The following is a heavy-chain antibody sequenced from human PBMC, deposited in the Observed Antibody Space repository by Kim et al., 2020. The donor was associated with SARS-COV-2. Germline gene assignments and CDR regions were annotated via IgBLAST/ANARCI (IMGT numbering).Heavy chain of an antibody. CDR3: ATYIDYFFTH. D-gene: IGHD4-4*01. J-gene: IGHJ4*02. CDR1: GFIFSGST. V-gene: IGHV3-73*01. CDR2: IRSKPKSYAT. Sequence: GGSLRLSCAASGFIFSGSTIHWVRQASGKGLEWVGRIRSKPKSYATEYTVSVKGRFTVSRDDSKNTAYLQMNGLKTEDTAVYYCATYIDYFFTHWGQGIL.